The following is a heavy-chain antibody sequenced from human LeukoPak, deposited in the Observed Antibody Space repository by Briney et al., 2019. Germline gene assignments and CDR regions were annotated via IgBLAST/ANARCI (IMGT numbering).Heavy chain of an antibody. CDR2: LSYDGSDK. Sequence: GGSLRLSCAASGFTFRRFGMHWVRQAPGKGLEWVAVLSYDGSDKYYGGSVKGRFIISRDNSKNTLYLQMNSLRAEDTAIYICAKSADEFGDYEEVGSLDYWGQGTLVTVSS. CDR3: AKSADEFGDYEEVGSLDY. CDR1: GFTFRRFG. V-gene: IGHV3-30*18. J-gene: IGHJ4*02. D-gene: IGHD4-17*01.